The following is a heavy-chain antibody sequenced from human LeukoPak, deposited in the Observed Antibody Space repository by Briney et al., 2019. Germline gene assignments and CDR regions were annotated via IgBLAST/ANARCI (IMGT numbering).Heavy chain of an antibody. CDR1: GGSISSSSYY. J-gene: IGHJ6*03. V-gene: IGHV4-39*07. CDR3: ARDRITIFGAQTYYFYMDV. D-gene: IGHD3-3*01. CDR2: IYYSGST. Sequence: SETLSLTCTVSGGSISSSSYYWGWIRQPPGKGLEWIGSIYYSGSTYYNPSLKSRVTISVDTSKNQFSLKLSSVTAADTAVYYCARDRITIFGAQTYYFYMDVWGKGTTVTVSS.